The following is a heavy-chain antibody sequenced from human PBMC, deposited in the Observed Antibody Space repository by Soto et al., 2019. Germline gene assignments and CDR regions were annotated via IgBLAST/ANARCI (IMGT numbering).Heavy chain of an antibody. CDR3: ARTSNVGYYKF. J-gene: IGHJ4*02. D-gene: IGHD1-26*01. Sequence: AETLSLTCTVSGVTIGSGDLWSGIQQPPEGLVEWVAIIFNTVTTYYNPSVTSRVTISGDTSKNQLSLKLNCVSAADSAVYYCARTSNVGYYKFCGQGTLVTVST. V-gene: IGHV4-38-2*02. CDR1: GVTIGSGDL. CDR2: IFNTVTT.